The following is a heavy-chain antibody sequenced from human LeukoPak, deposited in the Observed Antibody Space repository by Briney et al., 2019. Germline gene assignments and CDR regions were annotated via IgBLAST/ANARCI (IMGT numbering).Heavy chain of an antibody. D-gene: IGHD3-10*01. CDR1: GGSMSSYY. CDR3: ARHKHGSGSYYSYFDY. V-gene: IGHV4-59*08. CDR2: IYYSGST. J-gene: IGHJ4*02. Sequence: SETLSLTCTVSGGSMSSYYWSWSRQPPGKGLEWIGYIYYSGSTNYNPSLKSRVTISVDTSKNQFSLKLSSVTAADTAVYYCARHKHGSGSYYSYFDYWGQGTLVTVSS.